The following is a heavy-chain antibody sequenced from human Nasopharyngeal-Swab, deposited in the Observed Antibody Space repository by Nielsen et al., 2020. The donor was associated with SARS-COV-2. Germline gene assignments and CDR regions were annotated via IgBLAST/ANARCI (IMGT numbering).Heavy chain of an antibody. D-gene: IGHD2-8*02. V-gene: IGHV4-39*01. J-gene: IGHJ4*02. Sequence: SETLSLTCTVSGGSISSSCYYWGWLRQPPGKGLVGIGSIYYSGSTYYNPSLKSRVTISVDTSKNQFSLKLSSVTAADTAVYYCARQDPSYWSFDYWGQGTLVTVSS. CDR3: ARQDPSYWSFDY. CDR1: GGSISSSCYY. CDR2: IYYSGST.